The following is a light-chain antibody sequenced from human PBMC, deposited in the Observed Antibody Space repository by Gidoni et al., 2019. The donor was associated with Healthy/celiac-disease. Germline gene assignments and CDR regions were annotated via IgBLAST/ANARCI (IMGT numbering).Light chain of an antibody. V-gene: IGLV3-21*04. CDR3: QVWDSTSDHREV. Sequence: SYVLTQPPSVSVAPGKTARITCGGNNIGSKSVHWYQQKTGQAPVLVIYYDSDRPSGIPERFSGSNSGNTATLTISRVEAGDEADYYCQVWDSTSDHREVFGGGTKLTVL. CDR1: NIGSKS. CDR2: YDS. J-gene: IGLJ2*01.